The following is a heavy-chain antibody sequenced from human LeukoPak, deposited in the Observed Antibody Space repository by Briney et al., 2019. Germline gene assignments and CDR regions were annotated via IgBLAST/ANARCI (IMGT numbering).Heavy chain of an antibody. Sequence: GGSLRLSCAASGFTFSTYAMHWVRQAPGKGLDWVAVVSFHGTDKFYADSVKGRFTISRDNAKNTLYLQMNSLRVEDTAVYYCARVIGWDEPFDLWGHGTLVTVSS. D-gene: IGHD1-26*01. V-gene: IGHV3-30*04. CDR3: ARVIGWDEPFDL. CDR1: GFTFSTYA. J-gene: IGHJ3*01. CDR2: VSFHGTDK.